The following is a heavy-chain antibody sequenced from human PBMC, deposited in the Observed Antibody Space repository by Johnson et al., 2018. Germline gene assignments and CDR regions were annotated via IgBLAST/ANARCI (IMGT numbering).Heavy chain of an antibody. V-gene: IGHV3-13*01. D-gene: IGHD4-11*01. J-gene: IGHJ6*03. CDR3: AREGAYYSNYDYYMDV. CDR2: IGTAGDT. Sequence: VQLVESGGGLVQPGGSLRLSCAASGFTFSSYDMHWVRQATGKGLEWVSAIGTAGDTYYPGSVKGRFTISRDNAENSLYLQMNSLRAEDTAVYYCAREGAYYSNYDYYMDVWGKGTTVTVSS. CDR1: GFTFSSYD.